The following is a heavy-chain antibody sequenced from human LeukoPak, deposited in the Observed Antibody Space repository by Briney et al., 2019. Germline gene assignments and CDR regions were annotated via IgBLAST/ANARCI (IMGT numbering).Heavy chain of an antibody. J-gene: IGHJ5*02. CDR3: AREGKATIFGVVMASFDP. Sequence: SVKVSCKASGGTFSSYAISWVRQAPGQGLEWMGGIIPIFGTANYAQKFQGRVTITTDESTSTAYMELSSLRSEDTAVYYCAREGKATIFGVVMASFDPWGQGTLVTVSS. CDR2: IIPIFGTA. CDR1: GGTFSSYA. V-gene: IGHV1-69*05. D-gene: IGHD3-3*01.